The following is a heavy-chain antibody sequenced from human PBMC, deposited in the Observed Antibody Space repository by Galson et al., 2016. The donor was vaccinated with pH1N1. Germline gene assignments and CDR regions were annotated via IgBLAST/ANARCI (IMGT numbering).Heavy chain of an antibody. CDR3: ARDHGFGSENMGDWFDP. CDR2: IYSSGST. J-gene: IGHJ5*02. V-gene: IGHV4-61*02. D-gene: IGHD3-10*01. CDR1: GGSISNSDYY. Sequence: TLSLTCTVSGGSISNSDYYWSWIRQPAGKGLEWIGRIYSSGSTNYNPSLKSRVTMSVDTSKNQFSLKLSSVTAADTAVYYCARDHGFGSENMGDWFDPWDQGTLVTVSS.